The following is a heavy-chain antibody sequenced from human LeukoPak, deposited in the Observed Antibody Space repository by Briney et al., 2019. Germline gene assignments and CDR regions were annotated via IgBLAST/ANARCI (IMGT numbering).Heavy chain of an antibody. CDR3: ARDPGYSISWGGFDY. CDR2: IYYSGST. Sequence: SETLSLTCTVSGGSISSYYWSWIRQPPGKGLEWIGYIYYSGSTNYNPSLKSRVTISVDTSKNQFSLKLSSVTAADTAVYYCARDPGYSISWGGFDYWGQGTLVTVSS. V-gene: IGHV4-59*12. J-gene: IGHJ4*02. CDR1: GGSISSYY. D-gene: IGHD6-13*01.